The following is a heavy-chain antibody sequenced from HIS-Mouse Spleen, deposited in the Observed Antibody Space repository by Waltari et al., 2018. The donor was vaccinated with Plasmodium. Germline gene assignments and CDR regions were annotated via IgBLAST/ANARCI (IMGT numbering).Heavy chain of an antibody. J-gene: IGHJ4*02. CDR1: GFTFSSYA. Sequence: QVQLVESGGGVVQPGRSLRLSCAASGFTFSSYAMHWVRQAPGKGLEVVAVISYDVSNKYYADSGKGRFTISRDNSKNTLYLQMNSLRAEDTAVYYCARDRRLAFDYWGQGTLVTVSS. CDR2: ISYDVSNK. V-gene: IGHV3-30-3*01. D-gene: IGHD2-15*01. CDR3: ARDRRLAFDY.